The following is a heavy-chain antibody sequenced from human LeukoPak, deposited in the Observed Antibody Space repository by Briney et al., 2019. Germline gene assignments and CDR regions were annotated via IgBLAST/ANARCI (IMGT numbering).Heavy chain of an antibody. D-gene: IGHD2-2*01. CDR1: GYTFTSFH. V-gene: IGHV1-46*01. CDR2: ITPRSGST. Sequence: RASVKVSCKASGYTFTSFHMHWVRQAPGQGLEWMGVITPRSGSTTYAQRLQGRVSMTRDTSTSTVYMELSSLRSEDTAVYYCAKVHCSSTSCSHDPFDIWGQGTMVTVSS. J-gene: IGHJ3*02. CDR3: AKVHCSSTSCSHDPFDI.